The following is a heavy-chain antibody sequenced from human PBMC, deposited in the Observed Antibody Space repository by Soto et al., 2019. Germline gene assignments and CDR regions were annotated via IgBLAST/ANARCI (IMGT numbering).Heavy chain of an antibody. Sequence: QLQLQESGPGLVKPSETLSLTCTVSGGSISSSSYYWGWIRQPPGKGLEWIGSIYYSGSTYYNPSLTSQVTISVATSKNLAALKVSSVTTADTAVYSGASRGVVAAALWAYWGQGTLVTVSS. D-gene: IGHD6-25*01. V-gene: IGHV4-39*01. CDR3: ASRGVVAAALWAY. CDR1: GGSISSSSYY. CDR2: IYYSGST. J-gene: IGHJ4*02.